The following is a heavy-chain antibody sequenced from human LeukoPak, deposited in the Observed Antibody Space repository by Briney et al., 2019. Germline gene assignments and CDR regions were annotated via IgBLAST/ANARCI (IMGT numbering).Heavy chain of an antibody. CDR1: GDSISSYY. V-gene: IGHV4-4*07. CDR2: MSGSGST. CDR3: ARDRTYYDSTGYYYDF. J-gene: IGHJ4*02. Sequence: SETLSLTCTVSGDSISSYYWSWLRQPAGKGLEWIARMSGSGSTNYNPSLKSRVTLSVDTSKNQFSLNLNSVTAADMAVYYCARDRTYYDSTGYYYDFWGQGTLVTVSS. D-gene: IGHD3-22*01.